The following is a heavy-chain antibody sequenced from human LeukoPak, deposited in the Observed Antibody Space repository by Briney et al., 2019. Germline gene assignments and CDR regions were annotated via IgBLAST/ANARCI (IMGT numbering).Heavy chain of an antibody. CDR2: TYYRSKWYN. V-gene: IGHV6-1*01. J-gene: IGHJ3*02. CDR3: ARTSGAFTVTDAFDI. Sequence: SQTLSLTCAISGDSFSTKSAAWNWLRQSPSRGLEWLGRTYYRSKWYNDYAVSVKSRITINPDTSKNQFSLHLNSVTPEDTAIYYCARTSGAFTVTDAFDIWGQGTMVTVSS. CDR1: GDSFSTKSAA. D-gene: IGHD4-17*01.